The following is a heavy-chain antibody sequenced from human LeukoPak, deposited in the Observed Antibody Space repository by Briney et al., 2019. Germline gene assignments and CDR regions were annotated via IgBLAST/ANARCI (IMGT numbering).Heavy chain of an antibody. CDR3: ARDTGSGYCSGGRCRGAFDI. D-gene: IGHD2-15*01. CDR2: IYSGDNT. V-gene: IGHV3-53*01. Sequence: GGSLRLSCAASGFTFSSSAMSWVRQAPGKGLEWVSVIYSGDNTYYADSVKGRFTISRDTPKNVLNLQMNSLRAEDTAVYYCARDTGSGYCSGGRCRGAFDIWGQGTMVTVSS. CDR1: GFTFSSSA. J-gene: IGHJ3*02.